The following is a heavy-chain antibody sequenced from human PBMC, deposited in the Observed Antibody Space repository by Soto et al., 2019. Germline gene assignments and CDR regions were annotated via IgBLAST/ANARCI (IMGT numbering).Heavy chain of an antibody. Sequence: GGSLRLSCAASGFTFSSYGMHWVRQAPGKGLEWVAVISYDGSNKYYADSVKGRFTISRDNSKNTLYLQMNSLRAEDTAVYYCAKDRYGYCSGGSCHKDPWGQGTLVTVSS. V-gene: IGHV3-30*18. CDR2: ISYDGSNK. CDR3: AKDRYGYCSGGSCHKDP. J-gene: IGHJ5*02. D-gene: IGHD2-15*01. CDR1: GFTFSSYG.